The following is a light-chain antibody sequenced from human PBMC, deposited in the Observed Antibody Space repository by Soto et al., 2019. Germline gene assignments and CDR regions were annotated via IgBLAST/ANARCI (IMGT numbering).Light chain of an antibody. CDR3: QHRSSWPSALS. CDR2: DAS. CDR1: QSVRSF. Sequence: EIVLTQSPATLSLSPGERATLSCRASQSVRSFLAWYQQKPGQAPRLLIYDASNRATGVPGRFSGSGSGTDFTLTISSLEPEDFAVYYCQHRSSWPSALSFGGGTKVE. J-gene: IGKJ4*01. V-gene: IGKV3-11*01.